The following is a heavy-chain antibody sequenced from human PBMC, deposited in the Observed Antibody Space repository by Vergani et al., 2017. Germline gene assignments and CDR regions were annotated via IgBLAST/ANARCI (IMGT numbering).Heavy chain of an antibody. J-gene: IGHJ4*02. CDR3: TKQPQEGASGPPSVPT. Sequence: QVQLQESGPGLVEPSETLALTCAVSGYSIRNGYYWGWIRQPPGKGLVWIGSIYHSGSTHYNPSLKSLVTISVDTSKNDFSLKVTSVTAADTAVYYCTKQPQEGASGPPSVPTWGQGISVIVSS. CDR2: IYHSGST. D-gene: IGHD5-12*01. CDR1: GYSIRNGYY. V-gene: IGHV4-38-2*01.